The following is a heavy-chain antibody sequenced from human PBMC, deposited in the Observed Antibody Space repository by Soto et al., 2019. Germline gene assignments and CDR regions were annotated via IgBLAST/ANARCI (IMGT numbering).Heavy chain of an antibody. CDR2: INAGNGNT. J-gene: IGHJ6*02. CDR3: ARVGWSSGWPYDNDYYGMDV. V-gene: IGHV1-3*01. CDR1: GYPFTAYY. Sequence: ASVKVSCKASGYPFTAYYVHWVRNAPGKRLEWMEWINAGNGNTKYSQKFQGRVTITRDASASTAYMELSSLRSEDTAVYYCARVGWSSGWPYDNDYYGMDVWGQGTTVTVSS. D-gene: IGHD6-19*01.